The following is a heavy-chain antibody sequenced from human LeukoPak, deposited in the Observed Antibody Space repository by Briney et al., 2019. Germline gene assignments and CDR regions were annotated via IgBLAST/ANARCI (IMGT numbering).Heavy chain of an antibody. V-gene: IGHV3-11*04. D-gene: IGHD3-16*01. J-gene: IGHJ4*02. CDR3: ARALWGTSTPLDY. CDR1: RFTFSDYY. Sequence: PGGSLRLSCAASRFTFSDYYMSWIRQAPGKGLEWVSYISSSSSTIYYADSVKGRFTISRDNAKNSLYLQMNSLRAEDTAVYYCARALWGTSTPLDYWGQGTLVTVSS. CDR2: ISSSSSTI.